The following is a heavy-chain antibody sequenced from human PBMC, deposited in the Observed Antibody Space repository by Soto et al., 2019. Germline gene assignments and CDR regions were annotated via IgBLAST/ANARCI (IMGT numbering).Heavy chain of an antibody. CDR3: ARCPLGLAPYYYYGMDV. CDR1: GGTFSSYA. Sequence: QVPLVQSGAEVKKPGSSVKVSCKASGGTFSSYAISWVRQAPGQGLEWMGGIIPIFGTANYAQKFQGRVTITADESTSTAYMELSSLRSEDTAVYYCARCPLGLAPYYYYGMDVWGQGTTVTVSS. V-gene: IGHV1-69*01. D-gene: IGHD6-19*01. J-gene: IGHJ6*02. CDR2: IIPIFGTA.